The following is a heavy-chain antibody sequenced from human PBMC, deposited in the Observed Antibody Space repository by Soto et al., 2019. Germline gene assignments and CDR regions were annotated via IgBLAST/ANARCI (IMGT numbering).Heavy chain of an antibody. Sequence: QVQLVESGGGLVKSGGSLRLSCAASGFTFSDYYMSWIRQAPGKGLEWVSYISSSSSYTNYADSVKGRFTISRDNAKNSLYLQMNSLRAEDTAVYYCAREHSSGVFDYWGQGTLVTVSS. CDR3: AREHSSGVFDY. V-gene: IGHV3-11*06. D-gene: IGHD6-25*01. CDR1: GFTFSDYY. CDR2: ISSSSSYT. J-gene: IGHJ4*02.